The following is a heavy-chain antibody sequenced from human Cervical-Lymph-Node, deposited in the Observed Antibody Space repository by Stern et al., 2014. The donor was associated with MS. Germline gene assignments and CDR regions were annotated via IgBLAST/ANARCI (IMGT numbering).Heavy chain of an antibody. J-gene: IGHJ1*01. CDR2: IWYDGSNR. D-gene: IGHD4-23*01. V-gene: IGHV3-33*01. CDR1: GFTFSSFG. Sequence: DQLVESGGGVVQPGRSLRLSCAASGFTFSSFGMPWVRQAPGKGLEWLAIIWYDGSNRYYADSVKGRFTLSRDNSKNTLYLQMNSLRAEDTAVYYCAREGGNTAEYFQHWGQGTLVTVSS. CDR3: AREGGNTAEYFQH.